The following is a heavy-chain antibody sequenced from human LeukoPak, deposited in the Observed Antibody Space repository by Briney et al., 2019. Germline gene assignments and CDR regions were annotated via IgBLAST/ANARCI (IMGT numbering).Heavy chain of an antibody. Sequence: ASVKVSCKASGYTFTSYGISWVRQAPGQRLEWMGWIIAYNGNTNYAQTLQGRGTMTTDTSTRTACMELWSLRPDYSAVYYCARALTIFDYWGQGTLVTVSS. V-gene: IGHV1-18*01. CDR3: ARALTIFDY. CDR2: IIAYNGNT. D-gene: IGHD1-14*01. J-gene: IGHJ4*02. CDR1: GYTFTSYG.